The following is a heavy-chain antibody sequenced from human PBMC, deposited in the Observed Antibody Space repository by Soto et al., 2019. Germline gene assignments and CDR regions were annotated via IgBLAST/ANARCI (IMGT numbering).Heavy chain of an antibody. V-gene: IGHV1-8*01. J-gene: IGHJ5*02. CDR2: MNPNSGNT. Sequence: QVQLVQSGAEVKKPGASVKVSCKASGYTFTSYDINWVRQATGQGLEWMGWMNPNSGNTVYAQHFQGRVTMTRSTSISTPYMELSRLRSEDTAVYYCAREVRGWFDPWGQGSLVTVSS. CDR3: AREVRGWFDP. CDR1: GYTFTSYD.